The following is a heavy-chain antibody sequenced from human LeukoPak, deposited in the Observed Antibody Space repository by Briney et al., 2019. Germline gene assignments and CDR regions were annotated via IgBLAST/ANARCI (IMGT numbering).Heavy chain of an antibody. CDR3: AREDEVGY. J-gene: IGHJ4*02. V-gene: IGHV3-66*01. Sequence: GGSLRLSCAASGFTFSSYAMTWVRQPPGKGLEWVSVIYSGGSTYYADSVKGRFTISRDNSKNTLYLQMNSLRAEDTAVYYCAREDEVGYWGQGTLVTVSS. CDR2: IYSGGST. CDR1: GFTFSSYA.